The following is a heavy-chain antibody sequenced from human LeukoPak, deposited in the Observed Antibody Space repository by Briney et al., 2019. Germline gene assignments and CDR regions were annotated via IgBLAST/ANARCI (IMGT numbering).Heavy chain of an antibody. J-gene: IGHJ4*02. V-gene: IGHV3-48*04. D-gene: IGHD1-26*01. CDR1: GFTFSSYS. CDR3: AKDVGKWESLHFFDY. CDR2: ISSSSSTI. Sequence: GGSLRLSCAASGFTFSSYSMNWVRQAPGKGLEWVSYISSSSSTIYYADSVKGRFTISRDDSRNTLYLQMNSLRGDDTAVYYCAKDVGKWESLHFFDYWGQGTLVTVSP.